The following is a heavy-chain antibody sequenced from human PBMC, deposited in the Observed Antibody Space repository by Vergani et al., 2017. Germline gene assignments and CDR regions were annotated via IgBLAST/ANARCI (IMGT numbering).Heavy chain of an antibody. CDR1: GFPFSGSY. CDR2: IQFRVNGDAT. V-gene: IGHV3-15*01. CDR3: AKLRPYCSSTNCYAFMDV. Sequence: EVQLVESGGGLLKPGESLRLSCAVSGFPFSGSYMTWVRQAPGKGLEWVSRIQFRVNGDATDYAAPVKGRFTISRDGSKETLYLQMNILRAEDTAVYYCAKLRPYCSSTNCYAFMDVWGQGTTVTVSS. J-gene: IGHJ6*02. D-gene: IGHD2-2*01.